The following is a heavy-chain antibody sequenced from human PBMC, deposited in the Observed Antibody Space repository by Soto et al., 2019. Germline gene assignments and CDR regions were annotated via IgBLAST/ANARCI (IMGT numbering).Heavy chain of an antibody. Sequence: PGGSLRLSCAASGFTFSSYEMNWVRQAPGKGLEWVSYISSSGSTIYYADSVKGRFTISRDNAKNSLYLQMNSLRAEDTAVYYCARTYYYGSGSYHPYYGMDVWGQGTTVTVSS. CDR1: GFTFSSYE. V-gene: IGHV3-48*03. CDR2: ISSSGSTI. J-gene: IGHJ6*02. CDR3: ARTYYYGSGSYHPYYGMDV. D-gene: IGHD3-10*01.